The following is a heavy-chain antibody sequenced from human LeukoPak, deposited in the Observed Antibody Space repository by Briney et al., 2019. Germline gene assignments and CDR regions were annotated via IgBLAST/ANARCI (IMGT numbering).Heavy chain of an antibody. CDR1: GFTFSSHS. Sequence: GGSLRLSCAASGFTFSSHSMLWVRQAPGKGLEWVSSISTSSRYIYYADSVKGRFTISRDNAKNSLYLQMNSLRAEDTAVYYCARVTFGAIIVNHDCWGQGTLVTVSS. D-gene: IGHD3-16*02. CDR2: ISTSSRYI. CDR3: ARVTFGAIIVNHDC. J-gene: IGHJ4*02. V-gene: IGHV3-21*01.